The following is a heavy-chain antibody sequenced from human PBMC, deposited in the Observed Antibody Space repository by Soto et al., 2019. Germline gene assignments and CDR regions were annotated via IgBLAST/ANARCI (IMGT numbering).Heavy chain of an antibody. V-gene: IGHV3-30*18. CDR2: ISYDGSNK. CDR1: GFTFSSYG. CDR3: AKGGEYRDFYYGMDV. J-gene: IGHJ6*02. D-gene: IGHD3-16*01. Sequence: GGSLRLSCAASGFTFSSYGMHWVRQAQGKGLEWVAVISYDGSNKYYADSVKGRFTISRDNSKNTLYLQMNSLRAEDTAVYYCAKGGEYRDFYYGMDVWGQGTTVTVSS.